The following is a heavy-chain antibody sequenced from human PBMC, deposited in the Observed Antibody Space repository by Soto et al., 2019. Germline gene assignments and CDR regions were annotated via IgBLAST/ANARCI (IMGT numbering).Heavy chain of an antibody. J-gene: IGHJ6*02. Sequence: PRGSLRLYCAASGFTFSSYWMSWVRQAPGKGLEWVATIKQDGGNTYYADSVKGRFTISRDNAKNTLYLQMNSLRAEDTAVYYCAKGWGYSSSVVTDYYYGMDVWGQGTTVTVSS. CDR1: GFTFSSYW. CDR3: AKGWGYSSSVVTDYYYGMDV. CDR2: IKQDGGNT. D-gene: IGHD6-6*01. V-gene: IGHV3-7*03.